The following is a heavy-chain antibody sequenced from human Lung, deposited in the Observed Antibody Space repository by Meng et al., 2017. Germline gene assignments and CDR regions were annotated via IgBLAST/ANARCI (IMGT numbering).Heavy chain of an antibody. CDR2: IDPKSGDT. J-gene: IGHJ4*02. D-gene: IGHD6-13*01. CDR1: GYNFPDYW. V-gene: IGHV1-2*06. CDR3: ARDEDISAAGKLFGDY. Sequence: QGLVVQAGAEVKKPGASVKVSCKPSGYNFPDYWLHWVRRAPGQGLEWMGRIDPKSGDTHYAQRFQGRVTMTGDTSISTAYMELSGLRSDDTAMYYCARDEDISAAGKLFGDYWGQGTLVTVSS.